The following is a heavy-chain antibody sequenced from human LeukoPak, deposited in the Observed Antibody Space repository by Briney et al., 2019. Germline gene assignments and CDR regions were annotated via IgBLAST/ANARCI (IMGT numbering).Heavy chain of an antibody. V-gene: IGHV3-43*02. CDR3: AKDFAGRGYSSGFLFAS. D-gene: IGHD6-25*01. Sequence: GGSLRLSCAASGFTFEDYAMHWVRQGPRKGLEWVALMSGYGDTTYYADSVKGRFTVSRDNTKTSLYLQMHSLRTEDTALYYCAKDFAGRGYSSGFLFASWGQGTLVTVSS. CDR1: GFTFEDYA. J-gene: IGHJ4*02. CDR2: MSGYGDTT.